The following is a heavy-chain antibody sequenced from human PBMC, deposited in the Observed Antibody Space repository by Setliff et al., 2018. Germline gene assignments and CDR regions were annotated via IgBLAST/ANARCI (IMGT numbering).Heavy chain of an antibody. J-gene: IGHJ3*02. Sequence: GGSLRLSCVGSGFSFSTYSMAWVRQAPGKGLQWVSGIYGGGGNGGRNTFYADSVKGQFTISRDNSKNTLYLQMNNLRAEDTALYYCVRRGGTAGQGAFDIWGQGTMVTVSS. V-gene: IGHV3-23*03. CDR2: IYGGGGNGGRNT. CDR3: VRRGGTAGQGAFDI. D-gene: IGHD6-19*01. CDR1: GFSFSTYS.